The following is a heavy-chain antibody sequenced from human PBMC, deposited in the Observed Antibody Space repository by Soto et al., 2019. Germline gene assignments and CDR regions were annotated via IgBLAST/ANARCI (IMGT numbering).Heavy chain of an antibody. Sequence: SEPLSLTSAVHGGSFSGYYWSWIRQPPGKGLEWVGEINHSGSTNYNPSLKSRVTISVDTSKNQFSLKLSSVTAADMAVYYCARGLSANYDFWSGYCKRYYFDYWGQGTLVTVSS. CDR3: ARGLSANYDFWSGYCKRYYFDY. CDR1: GGSFSGYY. CDR2: INHSGST. D-gene: IGHD3-3*01. V-gene: IGHV4-34*01. J-gene: IGHJ4*02.